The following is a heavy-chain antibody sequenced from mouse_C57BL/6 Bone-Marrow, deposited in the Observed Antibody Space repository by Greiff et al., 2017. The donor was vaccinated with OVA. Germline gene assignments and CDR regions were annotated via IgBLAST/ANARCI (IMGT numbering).Heavy chain of an antibody. CDR2: IDPSDSYT. D-gene: IGHD1-1*01. Sequence: QVQLQQPGAELVKPGASVKLSCKASGYTFTSYWMQWVKQRPGQGLEWIGEIDPSDSYTNYNQKVKGKATLTVDTSSSTAYMQLSSLTSEDSAVYYCSRYYYGSSDYWGQGTTLTVSS. CDR3: SRYYYGSSDY. V-gene: IGHV1-50*01. J-gene: IGHJ2*01. CDR1: GYTFTSYW.